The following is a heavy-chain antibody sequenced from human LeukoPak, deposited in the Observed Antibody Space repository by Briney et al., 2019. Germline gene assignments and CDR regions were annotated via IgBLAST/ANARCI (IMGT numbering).Heavy chain of an antibody. Sequence: SETLSLTCTVSGGSISSSSYFWGWIRQPPGKGLEWIGTIYYTGSTYYNPSLKNRVTISVDTSKKQFSLNLSSVTAADTAVYYCARDGTSAGAGDAFDIWGQGTMVTVSS. CDR3: ARDGTSAGAGDAFDI. V-gene: IGHV4-39*07. CDR2: IYYTGST. J-gene: IGHJ3*02. D-gene: IGHD6-13*01. CDR1: GGSISSSSYF.